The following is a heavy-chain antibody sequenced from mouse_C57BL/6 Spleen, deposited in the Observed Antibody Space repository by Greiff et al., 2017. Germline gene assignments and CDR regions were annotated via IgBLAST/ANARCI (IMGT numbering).Heavy chain of an antibody. D-gene: IGHD1-1*02. CDR2: IDPENGYT. Sequence: EVQLKESGAELVRPGASVKLSCTASGFNIKDDYMYWVKQRPEQGLEWIGWIDPENGYTEYASKVQGKATITAATYSNTAYLLHSSLTSEDTTVYYCTLAYYGGSRGAMDYWGQGTSVTVSS. J-gene: IGHJ4*01. CDR3: TLAYYGGSRGAMDY. V-gene: IGHV14-4*01. CDR1: GFNIKDDY.